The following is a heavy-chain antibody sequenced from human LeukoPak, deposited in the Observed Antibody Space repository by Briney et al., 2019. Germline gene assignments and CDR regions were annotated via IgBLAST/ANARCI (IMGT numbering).Heavy chain of an antibody. J-gene: IGHJ4*02. CDR3: ARVTYYYDSSGYQRAIYYFDY. V-gene: IGHV3-21*01. CDR1: GFTFSRHS. D-gene: IGHD3-22*01. CDR2: ISSSSSYI. Sequence: GGSLRLSCAASGFTFSRHSINWVRQAPGKGLEWVSSISSSSSYIYYADSVKGRFTISRDNAKNSLYLQMNSLRAEDTAVYYCARVTYYYDSSGYQRAIYYFDYWGQGTLVTVSS.